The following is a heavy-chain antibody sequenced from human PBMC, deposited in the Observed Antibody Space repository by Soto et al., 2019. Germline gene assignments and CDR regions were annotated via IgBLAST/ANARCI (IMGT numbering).Heavy chain of an antibody. V-gene: IGHV3-9*01. J-gene: IGHJ4*02. CDR2: ISWNSGSR. D-gene: IGHD3-22*01. Sequence: TGGSLRLSCAASGFTFDDYAMHWVRQAPGKGLEWVSGISWNSGSRGYADSVKGRFTISRDNAKNSLYLQMDSLRAEDTALYYCAKDSNYDSSGYMDYWGQGTLVTVSS. CDR1: GFTFDDYA. CDR3: AKDSNYDSSGYMDY.